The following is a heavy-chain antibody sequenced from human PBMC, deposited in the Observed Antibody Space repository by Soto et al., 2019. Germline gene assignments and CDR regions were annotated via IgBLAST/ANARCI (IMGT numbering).Heavy chain of an antibody. CDR3: AKDQTTNSRSYHALDV. J-gene: IGHJ6*02. D-gene: IGHD1-26*01. CDR1: EFTFSSYA. CDR2: VSNDGSNK. V-gene: IGHV3-30*18. Sequence: QVQLVESGGGVVQPGESLRLSCAASEFTFSSYAMHWVRQAPGKGLEWVAVVSNDGSNKYYADSVKGRFTISRDNSKNTLILQMNSLRSEDTVVYYCAKDQTTNSRSYHALDVWGQGTTVTVSS.